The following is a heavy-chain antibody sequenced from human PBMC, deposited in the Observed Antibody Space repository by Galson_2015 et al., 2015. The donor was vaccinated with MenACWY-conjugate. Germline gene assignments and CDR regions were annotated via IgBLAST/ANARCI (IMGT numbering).Heavy chain of an antibody. V-gene: IGHV1-3*01. CDR3: AREIVVAPAASWGDYYYGMDV. CDR1: YTFTNYA. Sequence: YTFTNYAMHWVRQAPGHRLEWMGWINAGNGNTKYSQKFQGRVTITSDTSASTAYMELSSLRSEDTAVYYCAREIVVAPAASWGDYYYGMDVWGQGTTVTVSS. J-gene: IGHJ6*02. CDR2: INAGNGNT. D-gene: IGHD2-2*01.